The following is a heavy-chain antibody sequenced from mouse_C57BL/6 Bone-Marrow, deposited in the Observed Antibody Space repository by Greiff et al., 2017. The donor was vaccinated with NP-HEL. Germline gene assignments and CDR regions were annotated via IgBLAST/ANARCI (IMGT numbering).Heavy chain of an antibody. D-gene: IGHD6-5*01. J-gene: IGHJ3*01. V-gene: IGHV1-81*01. Sequence: VKLVESGAELARPGASVKLSCKASGYTFTSYGISWVKQRTGQGLEWIGEIYPRSGNTYYNEKFKGKATLTADKSSSTAYMELRSLTSEDSAVYFCARSTYARSVLAYWGQGTLVTVSA. CDR2: IYPRSGNT. CDR1: GYTFTSYG. CDR3: ARSTYARSVLAY.